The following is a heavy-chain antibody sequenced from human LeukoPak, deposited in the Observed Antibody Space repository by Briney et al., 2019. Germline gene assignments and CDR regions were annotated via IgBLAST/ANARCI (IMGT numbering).Heavy chain of an antibody. D-gene: IGHD2-15*01. J-gene: IGHJ4*02. V-gene: IGHV1-2*02. Sequence: ASVKVSCKASGYPFIDYYMHWVRHAPGQGLEYVGWINPNSGDTNQAQNFQGRVTLTRDTSSSTAYMELRSLRSDDSAVYFCAGEYCSGGTCRQGFDYWGRGTLVTVSS. CDR3: AGEYCSGGTCRQGFDY. CDR1: GYPFIDYY. CDR2: INPNSGDT.